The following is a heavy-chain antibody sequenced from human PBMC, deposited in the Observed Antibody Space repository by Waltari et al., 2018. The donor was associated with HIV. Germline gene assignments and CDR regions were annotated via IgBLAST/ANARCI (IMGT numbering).Heavy chain of an antibody. CDR1: GFIFDAYA. CDR2: ISWDGGST. J-gene: IGHJ4*02. D-gene: IGHD3-22*01. CDR3: VKGPASGGYLYYFDY. Sequence: EVQLVESGGVVVQPGGSLRLSCAASGFIFDAYAMHWVRQAPVKGLEWVSLISWDGGSTYYADSVKARFTISRDNSKNSLYLRMDSLTPEDTALYFCVKGPASGGYLYYFDYWGQGTLVTVSS. V-gene: IGHV3-43D*04.